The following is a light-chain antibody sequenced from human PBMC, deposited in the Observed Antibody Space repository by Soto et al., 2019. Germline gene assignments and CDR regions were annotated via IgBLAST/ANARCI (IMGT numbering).Light chain of an antibody. CDR2: DAS. V-gene: IGKV3-11*01. CDR1: QSVSSF. Sequence: EIVLTQSPATLSLSPGDRATLSCRASQSVSSFLAWYQQKPGQAPRLLIYDASNRATGIPARFSGSRSGTDFTLTISRLGPEDFAVYYCQQCSNWPPQFTFGPGTRVDIK. CDR3: QQCSNWPPQFT. J-gene: IGKJ3*01.